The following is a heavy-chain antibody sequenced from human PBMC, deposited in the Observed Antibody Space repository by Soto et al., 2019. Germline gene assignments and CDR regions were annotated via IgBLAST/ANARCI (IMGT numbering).Heavy chain of an antibody. V-gene: IGHV3-23*01. D-gene: IGHD2-15*01. Sequence: EVQLLESGGGLVQPGGSRRLSCAASGFTFSSYAMSWVRQAPGKGLEWVSGISDSGGSTYYSETVKGRFTISRDNSKNTLYLQMTSLRAEDTAVYYCANGCGGTCYSRIHYWGQGTLVTVHS. J-gene: IGHJ4*02. CDR1: GFTFSSYA. CDR3: ANGCGGTCYSRIHY. CDR2: ISDSGGST.